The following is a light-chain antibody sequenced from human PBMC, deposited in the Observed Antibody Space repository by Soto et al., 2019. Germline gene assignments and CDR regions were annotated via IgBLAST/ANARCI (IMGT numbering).Light chain of an antibody. CDR3: QHRNSWPLP. CDR1: QSVSSY. J-gene: IGKJ4*01. V-gene: IGKV3-11*01. Sequence: EIVLSQSPAALPLSPGERADLSCRASQSVSSYLAWYQQKPGQAPRLLIYDASNRATGIPARFSGSGSETDFTLTISSLEPEDFAFYYCQHRNSWPLPLGGGTKVAIK. CDR2: DAS.